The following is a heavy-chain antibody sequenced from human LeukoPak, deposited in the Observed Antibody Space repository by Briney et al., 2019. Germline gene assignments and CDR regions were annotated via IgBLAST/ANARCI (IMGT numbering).Heavy chain of an antibody. Sequence: GGSLRLSCAASGFTFSSYAMHWVRQTPGKGLEWVALISYDGSNKYYADSVKGRFTISRDNAKNSLYLQMNSLRAEDTAVYFCARCSSTSCYQDFWGQGTLVTVSS. CDR2: ISYDGSNK. J-gene: IGHJ4*02. V-gene: IGHV3-30-3*01. CDR3: ARCSSTSCYQDF. D-gene: IGHD2-2*01. CDR1: GFTFSSYA.